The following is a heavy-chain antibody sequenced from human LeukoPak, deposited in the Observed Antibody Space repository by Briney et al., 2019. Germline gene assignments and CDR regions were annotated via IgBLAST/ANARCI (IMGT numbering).Heavy chain of an antibody. V-gene: IGHV6-1*01. J-gene: IGHJ5*02. CDR1: GDSVSSNSAA. CDR3: VRNVGSSGES. Sequence: SQTLSLTCVISGDSVSSNSAAWSWISQSPSRGLEWLGRTYYRSKWYYDYVVSVKSRITINPDTSKNQFSLQLNSVTPEDTAVYYCVRNVGSSGESWGQGTRVTVSS. CDR2: TYYRSKWYY. D-gene: IGHD6-19*01.